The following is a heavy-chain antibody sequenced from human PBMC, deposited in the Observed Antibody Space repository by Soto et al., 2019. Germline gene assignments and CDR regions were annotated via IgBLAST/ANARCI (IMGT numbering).Heavy chain of an antibody. V-gene: IGHV4-34*01. CDR2: INHSGST. Sequence: SETLSLTCAVYGGSFSGYYWSWIRQPPGKGLEWIGEINHSGSTNYNPSLKSRVTISVDTSKNQFSLKLSSVTAADTAVYYCARGKNYGDYTFDYWGQGTLVTV. D-gene: IGHD4-17*01. CDR1: GGSFSGYY. J-gene: IGHJ4*02. CDR3: ARGKNYGDYTFDY.